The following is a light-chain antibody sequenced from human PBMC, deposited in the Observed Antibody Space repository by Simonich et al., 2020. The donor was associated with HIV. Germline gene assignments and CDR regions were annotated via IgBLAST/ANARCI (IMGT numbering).Light chain of an antibody. Sequence: DIQMTQSPSSLSASVGDRVTITCQASQDISNYLNWYQQKPGKAPKLLLYAASRLESGVPSRFSGSGSGTDFTLTISSLEPEDFAVYYCQQRSNWPPTFGPGTKVDIK. J-gene: IGKJ3*01. V-gene: IGKV1-NL1*01. CDR2: AAS. CDR1: QDISNY. CDR3: QQRSNWPPT.